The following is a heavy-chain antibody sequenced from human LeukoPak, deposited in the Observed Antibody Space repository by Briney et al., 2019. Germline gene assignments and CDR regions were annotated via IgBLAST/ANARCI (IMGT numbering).Heavy chain of an antibody. J-gene: IGHJ4*02. D-gene: IGHD4-17*01. CDR2: INHSGST. CDR1: GDSVTTYY. Sequence: SETLSLTCTVSGDSVTTYYWSWIRQSPGKGLEWIGEINHSGSTNYNVSLKSRVTISVDTSKNQFSLKLSSVTAADTAVYYCARGRTVWDYWGQGTLVTVSS. V-gene: IGHV4-34*01. CDR3: ARGRTVWDY.